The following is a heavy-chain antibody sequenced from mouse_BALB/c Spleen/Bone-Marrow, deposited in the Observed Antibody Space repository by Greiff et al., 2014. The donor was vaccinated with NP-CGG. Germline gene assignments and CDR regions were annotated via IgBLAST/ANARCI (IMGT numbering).Heavy chain of an antibody. Sequence: VHLVESGAELARPGASVKMSCKASGYTFTSYPMNWVKQRPGQGLEWIGYINPSSGYSNYNQKFKDKATLTADKSSSTAYMQLSSLTSEDSAVYYCTRRAAYYFGYWGQGTTLTVSS. V-gene: IGHV1-4*01. J-gene: IGHJ2*01. CDR1: GYTFTSYP. CDR3: TRRAAYYFGY. CDR2: INPSSGYS. D-gene: IGHD3-3*01.